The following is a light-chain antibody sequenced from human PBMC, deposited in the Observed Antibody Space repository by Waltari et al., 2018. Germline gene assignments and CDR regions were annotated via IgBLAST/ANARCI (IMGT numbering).Light chain of an antibody. CDR3: MLYAGSNSFFV. V-gene: IGLV2-14*01. Sequence: QSALTQPASVSGSPGQSIPISCTGTSNDGGGYDHVSWYQQHPGKAPKVIVSKVTSRPSGISNRFSGSKSGNTASLTISGLQAEDEADYYCMLYAGSNSFFVFGTGTKVTVL. J-gene: IGLJ1*01. CDR2: KVT. CDR1: SNDGGGYDH.